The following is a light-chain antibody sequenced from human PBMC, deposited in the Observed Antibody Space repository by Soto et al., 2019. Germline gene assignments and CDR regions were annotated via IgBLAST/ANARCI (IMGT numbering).Light chain of an antibody. CDR3: QQYNTWSPLT. V-gene: IGKV3-15*01. CDR1: QSVSNN. J-gene: IGKJ4*01. Sequence: EIVMTQSPATLSVSPGERVTLSCRASQSVSNNLAWYQQKPGQAPRLLIYGASTRATGIPARFSGSGSGTEFTLTISRLQSEDFAVYYCQQYNTWSPLTFGGGTKVETK. CDR2: GAS.